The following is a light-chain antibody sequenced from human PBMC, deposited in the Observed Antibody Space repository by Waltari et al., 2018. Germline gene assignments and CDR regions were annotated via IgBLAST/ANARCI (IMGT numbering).Light chain of an antibody. Sequence: DIVMTQFPDSLAVSLGERATIKCKPSQSLLSRSNNKDYLAWYQQKPGQPPKLLISLESAREDGGPDRFSGSGSGTDFSLTISSLQAEDVAVYYGQQYYTTRWTFGQGTKVEIK. CDR3: QQYYTTRWT. V-gene: IGKV4-1*01. J-gene: IGKJ1*01. CDR2: LES. CDR1: QSLLSRSNNKDY.